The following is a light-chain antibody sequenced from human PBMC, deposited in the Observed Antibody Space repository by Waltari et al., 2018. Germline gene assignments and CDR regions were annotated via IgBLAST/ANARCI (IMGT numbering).Light chain of an antibody. CDR1: QSISSH. V-gene: IGKV1-39*01. Sequence: DIQMTQSPSSLSASVGDRVTITCRSSQSISSHFNWYQQKPGKAPRLLLYLTSNLQSGVPSRFSGSGSGTDFSLTISSLQPAHFATYYCQHHHIYPFTFGPGTKVDI. CDR2: LTS. CDR3: QHHHIYPFT. J-gene: IGKJ3*01.